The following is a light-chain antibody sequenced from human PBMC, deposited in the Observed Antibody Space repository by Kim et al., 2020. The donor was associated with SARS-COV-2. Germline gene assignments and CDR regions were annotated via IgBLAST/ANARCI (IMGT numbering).Light chain of an antibody. J-gene: IGLJ3*02. V-gene: IGLV1-47*02. CDR2: SSN. Sequence: ELTQPPSASGTPGQRVTISCSGSSSNIGTNYVYWYQQLPGTAPKLLIYSSNQRPSGVPDRFSGSKSGTSASLAISGLRSEDEADYYCAAWDDSLSGRVFGGGTKLTVL. CDR3: AAWDDSLSGRV. CDR1: SSNIGTNY.